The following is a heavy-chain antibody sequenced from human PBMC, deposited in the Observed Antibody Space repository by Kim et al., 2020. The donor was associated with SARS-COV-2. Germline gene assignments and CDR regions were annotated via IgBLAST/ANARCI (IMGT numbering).Heavy chain of an antibody. CDR2: INPNSGGT. CDR3: AREFVILRSANCWFDP. V-gene: IGHV1-2*02. D-gene: IGHD3-3*01. Sequence: ASVKVSCKASGYTFTGYYMHWVRQAPGQGLEWMGWINPNSGGTNYAQKFQGRVTMTRDTSISTAYMELSRLRSDDTAVYYCAREFVILRSANCWFDPWGQGTLVTVSS. J-gene: IGHJ5*02. CDR1: GYTFTGYY.